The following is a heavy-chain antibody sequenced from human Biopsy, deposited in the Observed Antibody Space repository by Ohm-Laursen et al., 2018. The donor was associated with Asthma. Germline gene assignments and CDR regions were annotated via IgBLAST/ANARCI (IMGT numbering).Heavy chain of an antibody. CDR3: ARAIRLEDFLTGSFTSYFDN. J-gene: IGHJ4*01. D-gene: IGHD3/OR15-3a*01. CDR2: IYWIDDK. CDR1: GFSLKIGAVG. V-gene: IGHV2-5*01. Sequence: PTQTLTLTCTFSGFSLKIGAVGVGWIRQPPGKAPECLAVIYWIDDKYYSPSLRNRLTVSKDTSRNRVVLTMTNMEPRDTATYFCARAIRLEDFLTGSFTSYFDNWDLGTRVSVSS.